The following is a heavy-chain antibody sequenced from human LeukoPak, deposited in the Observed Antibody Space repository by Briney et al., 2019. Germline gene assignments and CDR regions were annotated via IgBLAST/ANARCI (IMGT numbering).Heavy chain of an antibody. CDR1: GGSISSGGYY. V-gene: IGHV4-31*03. J-gene: IGHJ4*02. Sequence: SQTLSLTCTVSGGSISSGGYYWSWIRQHPGKGLEWIGYIYYSGTYYNPSLKSRVTISVDTSKNQFSLKLSSVTAADTAVYYCALRRDGYNSIDYWGQGTLVTVSS. CDR2: IYYSGT. D-gene: IGHD5-24*01. CDR3: ALRRDGYNSIDY.